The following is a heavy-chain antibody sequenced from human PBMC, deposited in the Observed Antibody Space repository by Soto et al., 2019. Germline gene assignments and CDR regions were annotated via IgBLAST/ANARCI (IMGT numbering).Heavy chain of an antibody. V-gene: IGHV4-30-2*01. CDR3: ARENNVLPGGYFDY. Sequence: QLQLQESGSGLVKPSQTLSLTCAVSGGSISSGGYSWSWIRQPPGKGLEWIGYIYHSGSTYYNPPLQRRVTISVDRSKNQFSLKLSSVTAADTAVYYCARENNVLPGGYFDYWGQGTLVTVSS. J-gene: IGHJ4*02. CDR2: IYHSGST. D-gene: IGHD3-10*01. CDR1: GGSISSGGYS.